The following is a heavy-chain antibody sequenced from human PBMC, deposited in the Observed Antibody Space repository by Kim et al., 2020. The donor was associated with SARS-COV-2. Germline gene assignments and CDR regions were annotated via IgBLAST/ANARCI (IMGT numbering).Heavy chain of an antibody. Sequence: DSPSFQGQVTIPADKYTTTAYLQWSSLKAADTAMYYCARSAGPYDYYFDYWGQGTLVTVSS. J-gene: IGHJ4*02. V-gene: IGHV5-51*01. CDR3: ARSAGPYDYYFDY. D-gene: IGHD3-16*01.